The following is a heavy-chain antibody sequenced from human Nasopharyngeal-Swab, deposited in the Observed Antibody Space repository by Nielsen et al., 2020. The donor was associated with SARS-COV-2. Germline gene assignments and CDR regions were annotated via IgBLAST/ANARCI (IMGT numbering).Heavy chain of an antibody. CDR2: INHGGST. Sequence: WIRQPPGKGLEWIGEINHGGSTNYNPSLKSRVTISVDTSKNQFSLKLSSVTAADTAVYYCARGSVTGGDGMDVWGQGTTVTVSS. D-gene: IGHD4-17*01. V-gene: IGHV4-34*01. J-gene: IGHJ6*02. CDR3: ARGSVTGGDGMDV.